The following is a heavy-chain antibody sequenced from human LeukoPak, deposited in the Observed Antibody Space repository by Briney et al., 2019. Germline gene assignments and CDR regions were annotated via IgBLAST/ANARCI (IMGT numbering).Heavy chain of an antibody. CDR2: ISGSGGST. CDR1: GFTFSSYW. CDR3: AKDTDYDSSSYYFQH. Sequence: GGSLRLSCVASGFTFSSYWMSWVRQAPGKGLEWVSAISGSGGSTYYADSVKGRFTISRDNSKNTLYLQMNSLRAEDTAVYYCAKDTDYDSSSYYFQHWGQGTLVTVSS. J-gene: IGHJ1*01. V-gene: IGHV3-23*01. D-gene: IGHD3-22*01.